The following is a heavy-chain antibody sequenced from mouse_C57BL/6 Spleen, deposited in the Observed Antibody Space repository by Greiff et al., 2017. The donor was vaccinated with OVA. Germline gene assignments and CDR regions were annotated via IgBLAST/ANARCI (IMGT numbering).Heavy chain of an antibody. CDR1: GFTFSDYG. Sequence: EVQLVESGGGLVKPGGSLKLSCAASGFTFSDYGMHWVRQAPEKGLEWVAYISSGSSTIYYADTVKGRFTISRDNAKNTLFLQMTSLRSEDTARYYCARPIYGSSYWYFDVWGTGTTVTVSS. CDR2: ISSGSSTI. V-gene: IGHV5-17*01. J-gene: IGHJ1*03. D-gene: IGHD1-1*01. CDR3: ARPIYGSSYWYFDV.